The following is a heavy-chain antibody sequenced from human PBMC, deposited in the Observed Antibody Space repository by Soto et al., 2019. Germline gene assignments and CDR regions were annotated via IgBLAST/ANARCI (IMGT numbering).Heavy chain of an antibody. CDR1: GGSISPYY. J-gene: IGHJ5*02. Sequence: PSETLSLTCTVSGGSISPYYLSWIRQPPGKGLEWIGYIYYTGTTHYNPFLESRVTISLDTSKNQVSLKLISVTAADTAVYYCARDRWFDPWGQGTLVTVSS. CDR2: IYYTGTT. V-gene: IGHV4-59*01. CDR3: ARDRWFDP.